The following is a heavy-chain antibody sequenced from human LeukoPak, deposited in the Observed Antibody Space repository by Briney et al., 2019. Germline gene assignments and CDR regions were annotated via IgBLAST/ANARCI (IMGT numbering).Heavy chain of an antibody. CDR3: ARGIAARSRFDY. Sequence: SETLSLTCAVYGGSFSGYYWSWIRQPPGKGLEWIGEINHSGSSNYNPSLKSRVTISVDTSKNQFSLKLSSVTAADTAVYYCARGIAARSRFDYWGQGTLVTVSS. D-gene: IGHD6-13*01. CDR2: INHSGSS. V-gene: IGHV4-34*01. CDR1: GGSFSGYY. J-gene: IGHJ4*02.